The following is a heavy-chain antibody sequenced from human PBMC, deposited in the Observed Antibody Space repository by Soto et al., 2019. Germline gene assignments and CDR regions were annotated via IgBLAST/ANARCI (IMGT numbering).Heavy chain of an antibody. CDR2: ISGSGDSS. J-gene: IGHJ4*02. Sequence: PGGSLRLSCAASGFTFSSYAMSWVRQAPGKGLEWVSAISGSGDSSYYADSVKDRFTISRDNPTNTLYLQMNNLRAEDTAVYYCAKVGIGMFSHKHHFDNWGPGTQVRVYS. D-gene: IGHD2-2*03. CDR1: GFTFSSYA. CDR3: AKVGIGMFSHKHHFDN. V-gene: IGHV3-23*01.